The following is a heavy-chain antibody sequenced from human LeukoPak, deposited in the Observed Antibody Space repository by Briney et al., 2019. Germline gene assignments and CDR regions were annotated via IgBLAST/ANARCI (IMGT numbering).Heavy chain of an antibody. Sequence: PGGSLRLSCAASGFTFSSYWMTWVRQAPGKGLEWVANIKQDGSEKYYVDSVKGRFTISRDNAKNSMYLQMNSLRAEDTAVYYCARAPNYDFWSGYLDYWGQGTLVTVSS. D-gene: IGHD3-3*01. J-gene: IGHJ4*02. CDR2: IKQDGSEK. V-gene: IGHV3-7*03. CDR3: ARAPNYDFWSGYLDY. CDR1: GFTFSSYW.